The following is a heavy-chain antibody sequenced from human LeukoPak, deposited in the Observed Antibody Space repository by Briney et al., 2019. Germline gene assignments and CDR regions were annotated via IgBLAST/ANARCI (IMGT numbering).Heavy chain of an antibody. CDR1: GYTFTSYG. D-gene: IGHD6-13*01. CDR3: ASVPPGIAWWFDP. V-gene: IGHV1-18*01. Sequence: ASVRVSYTPAGYTFTSYGIIWVRQAPGQGLEWMGWISAYNGNTNYAQKLQGRVTITTDTSTSTAYMELRSLRSDDTAVYYCASVPPGIAWWFDPWGQGTLVTVSS. J-gene: IGHJ5*02. CDR2: ISAYNGNT.